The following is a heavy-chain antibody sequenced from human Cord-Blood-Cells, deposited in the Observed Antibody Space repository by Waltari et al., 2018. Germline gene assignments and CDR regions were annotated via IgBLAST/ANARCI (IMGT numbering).Heavy chain of an antibody. V-gene: IGHV3-30-3*01. J-gene: IGHJ4*02. Sequence: QVQLVESGGGVVQPGMSMRLSCAASGFTFSSYAMHWGRQAPGKGLEWVAVISYDGSNKYYAGSVKGRFTISRDNSKNTLYLQMNSLRAEDTAVYYCARAARPDYWGQGTLVTVSS. CDR2: ISYDGSNK. D-gene: IGHD6-6*01. CDR3: ARAARPDY. CDR1: GFTFSSYA.